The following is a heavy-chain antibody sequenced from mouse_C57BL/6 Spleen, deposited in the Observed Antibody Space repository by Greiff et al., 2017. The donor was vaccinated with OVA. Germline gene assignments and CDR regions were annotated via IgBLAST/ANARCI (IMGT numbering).Heavy chain of an antibody. CDR3: ARGLGRWYFDY. CDR2: LSDGGSYT. V-gene: IGHV5-4*03. D-gene: IGHD4-1*01. Sequence: EVMLVESGGGLVKPGGSLKLSCAASGFTFSSYAMSWVRQTPEKRLAWVATLSDGGSYTYYPDNVKGRFTIARDNAKNNLYLQMSHLKAEDTARYYCARGLGRWYFDYWGQGTTLTVSS. CDR1: GFTFSSYA. J-gene: IGHJ2*01.